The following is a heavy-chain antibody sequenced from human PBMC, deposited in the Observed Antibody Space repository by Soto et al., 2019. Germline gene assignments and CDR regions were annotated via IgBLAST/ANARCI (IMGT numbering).Heavy chain of an antibody. J-gene: IGHJ5*02. D-gene: IGHD3-22*01. Sequence: SETLSLTCTVSGGSISSGGYYWSWIRQHPGKGLEWIGYIYYSGSTYYNSSLKSRVTISVDTSKNQFSLKLRPVTAADTAVYYCAISSGYADWFDPWGQGTLVTVSS. CDR1: GGSISSGGYY. CDR3: AISSGYADWFDP. CDR2: IYYSGST. V-gene: IGHV4-31*03.